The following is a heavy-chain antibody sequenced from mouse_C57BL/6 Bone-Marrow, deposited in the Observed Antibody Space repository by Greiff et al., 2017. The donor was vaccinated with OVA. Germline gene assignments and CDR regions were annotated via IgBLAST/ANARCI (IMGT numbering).Heavy chain of an antibody. J-gene: IGHJ3*01. V-gene: IGHV3-6*01. CDR3: ARVPHYYGSSL. D-gene: IGHD1-1*01. CDR2: ISYDGSN. CDR1: GYSITSGYY. Sequence: EVQRVESGPGLVKPSQSLSLTCSVTGYSITSGYYWNWIRQFPGNKLEWMGYISYDGSNNYNPSLKNRISITRDTSKNQFFLKLNSVTTEDTATYYCARVPHYYGSSLWGQGTLVTVSA.